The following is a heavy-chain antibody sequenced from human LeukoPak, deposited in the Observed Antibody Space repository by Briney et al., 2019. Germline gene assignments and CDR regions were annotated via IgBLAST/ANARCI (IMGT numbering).Heavy chain of an antibody. CDR3: ASGNYAYYY. J-gene: IGHJ4*02. V-gene: IGHV6-1*01. CDR2: TYYRSKWHN. D-gene: IGHD1-7*01. Sequence: SQTLSLSCAFSGDSVSISTAAWTWIRQSPSRGLEWLGRTYYRSKWHNDYAVSVKSRITIDPDTSKNQFSLQLDPVTPEDTAVYYCASGNYAYYYWGEGTLLSVSS. CDR1: GDSVSISTAA.